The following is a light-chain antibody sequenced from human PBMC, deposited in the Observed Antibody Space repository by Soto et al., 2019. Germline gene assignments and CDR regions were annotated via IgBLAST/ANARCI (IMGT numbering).Light chain of an antibody. V-gene: IGKV3-15*01. Sequence: EVVMTQSPATLSFSPGEGATLSCRASQSVSSNLAWYQQKPGQAPRLLIYGAVIRATGVSVRFSGSGSGTDFTLTISSVQSEDFAVYYCQKYSTWPRKFGQGNKGDIK. J-gene: IGKJ1*01. CDR1: QSVSSN. CDR3: QKYSTWPRK. CDR2: GAV.